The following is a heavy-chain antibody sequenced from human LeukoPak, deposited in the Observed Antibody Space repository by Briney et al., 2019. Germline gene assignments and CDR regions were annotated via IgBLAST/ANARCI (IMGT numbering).Heavy chain of an antibody. CDR2: ISRSSDSI. CDR1: GSTFSRYS. J-gene: IGHJ3*02. CDR3: ARDAPFSATVTYTFDI. V-gene: IGHV3-48*02. D-gene: IGHD4-17*01. Sequence: PGGSLRLSCASSGSTFSRYSMNWVRQAPGKGLEWVSFISRSSDSIYYADSVKGRFTISRDNAKNSLYLQMNSLRDEDTAVYYCARDAPFSATVTYTFDIWGQGTMVTVSS.